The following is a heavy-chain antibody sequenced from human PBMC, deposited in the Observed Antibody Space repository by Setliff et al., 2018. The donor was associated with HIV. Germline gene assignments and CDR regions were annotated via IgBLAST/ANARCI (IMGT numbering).Heavy chain of an antibody. Sequence: PGGSLRLSCGASGFTFSDYNMNWVRQAPGKGLEWISYISSTDTTLYADSVKGRFTVSRDNARNTLYLRMNSLRPDDTAVYYCATDRFFVANYWGPGTLVTVSS. V-gene: IGHV3-48*04. J-gene: IGHJ4*02. CDR2: ISSTDTT. D-gene: IGHD2-8*01. CDR1: GFTFSDYN. CDR3: ATDRFFVANY.